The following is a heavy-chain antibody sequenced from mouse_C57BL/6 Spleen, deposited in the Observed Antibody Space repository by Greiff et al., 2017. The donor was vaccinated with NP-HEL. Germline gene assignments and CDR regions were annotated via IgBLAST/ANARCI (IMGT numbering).Heavy chain of an antibody. CDR2: IRLKSDNYAT. V-gene: IGHV6-3*01. J-gene: IGHJ1*03. Sequence: EVHLVESGGGLVQPGGSMKLSCVASGFTFSNYWMNWVRQSPEKGLEWVAQIRLKSDNYATHYAESVKGRFTISRDDSKSSVYLQMNNLRAEDTGIYYCTGVDYDYEDWYFDVWGTGTTVTVSS. CDR1: GFTFSNYW. CDR3: TGVDYDYEDWYFDV. D-gene: IGHD2-4*01.